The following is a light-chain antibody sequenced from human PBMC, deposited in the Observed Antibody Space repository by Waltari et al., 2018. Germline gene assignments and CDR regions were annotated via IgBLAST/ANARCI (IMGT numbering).Light chain of an antibody. CDR1: VLGKKF. J-gene: IGLJ2*01. CDR2: RDS. Sequence: SYELTQPSSVSVSTGQTARITCSGDVLGKKFIRWFQQKPGQAPVLLIFRDSERPSGIPERFSGSSSGTTVTLTISGAQVEDEADYYCFTVDDNSLRLFGGGTKLTVL. CDR3: FTVDDNSLRL. V-gene: IGLV3-27*01.